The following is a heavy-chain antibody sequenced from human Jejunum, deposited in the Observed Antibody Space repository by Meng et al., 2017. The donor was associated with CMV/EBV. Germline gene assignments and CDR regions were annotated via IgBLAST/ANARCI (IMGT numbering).Heavy chain of an antibody. CDR1: GFSLRTGGGG. J-gene: IGHJ4*02. Sequence: LTGTCSGFSLRTGGGGVGWSRQPPGKALEWLALIYWDDDKRYSPSLKSRLTITKDTSKNQVVLTMTNMDPVDTATYYCAHRLTTWGDSWGQGILVTAPQ. CDR3: AHRLTTWGDS. V-gene: IGHV2-5*02. D-gene: IGHD1-1*01. CDR2: IYWDDDK.